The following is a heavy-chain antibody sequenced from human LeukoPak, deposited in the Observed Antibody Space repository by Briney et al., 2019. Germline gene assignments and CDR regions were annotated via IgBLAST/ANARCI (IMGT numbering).Heavy chain of an antibody. CDR2: IYYSGGT. J-gene: IGHJ3*02. D-gene: IGHD1-26*01. V-gene: IGHV4-59*08. CDR1: GGSISSYY. Sequence: SETLSLTCTVSGGSISSYYWSWIRQPPGKGLEWIGYIYYSGGTNYNPSLKSRVTISVDTSKNQFSLKLSSVTAADTAVYYCARGDSSDAFDIWGQGTMVTVSS. CDR3: ARGDSSDAFDI.